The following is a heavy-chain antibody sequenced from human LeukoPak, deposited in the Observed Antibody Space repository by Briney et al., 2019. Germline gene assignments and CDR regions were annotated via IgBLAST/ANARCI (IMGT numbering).Heavy chain of an antibody. CDR1: GFTFSSYG. Sequence: GGSLRLSSAASGFTFSSYGMHWVRQAPGKGLEWVAVIWYDGSNKYYADSVKGRFTISRDNSKNTLYLQMNSLRAEDTAVYYCARDFPYYYDSSGLDYWGQGTLVTVSS. J-gene: IGHJ4*02. CDR3: ARDFPYYYDSSGLDY. D-gene: IGHD3-22*01. V-gene: IGHV3-33*01. CDR2: IWYDGSNK.